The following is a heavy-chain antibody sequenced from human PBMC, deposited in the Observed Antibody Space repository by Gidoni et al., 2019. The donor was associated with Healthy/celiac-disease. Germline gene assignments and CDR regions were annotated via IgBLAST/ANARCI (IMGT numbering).Heavy chain of an antibody. V-gene: IGHV3-33*01. CDR2: IWYDGSNK. J-gene: IGHJ4*02. CDR1: GFTFSSYG. CDR3: ARDALSYCGGDCYIDY. Sequence: QVQLVESGGGVVQPGRSLRLSCAAPGFTFSSYGMHWVRQAPGKGLEWVVVIWYDGSNKYYADSVKGRFTISRDNSKNTLYLQMNSLRAEDTAVYYCARDALSYCGGDCYIDYWGQGTLVTVSS. D-gene: IGHD2-21*02.